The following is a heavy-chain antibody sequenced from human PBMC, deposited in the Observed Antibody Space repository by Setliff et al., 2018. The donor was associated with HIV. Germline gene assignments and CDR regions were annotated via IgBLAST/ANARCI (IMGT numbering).Heavy chain of an antibody. V-gene: IGHV3-48*03. D-gene: IGHD4-4*01. J-gene: IGHJ4*02. CDR3: ARDSFSKGDY. CDR1: RFIFKSFG. Sequence: LRLSCGASRFIFKSFGMHWVRQAPGKGLEWVSYISRSGSTIYYADSVRGRFTISRDDSKNTLFLQMNSLRVEDTAFYYCARDSFSKGDYWGRGTLVTVSS. CDR2: ISRSGSTI.